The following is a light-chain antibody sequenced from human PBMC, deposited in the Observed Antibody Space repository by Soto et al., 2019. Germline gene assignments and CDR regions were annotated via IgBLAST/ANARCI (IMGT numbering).Light chain of an antibody. CDR3: AACDDSLRGYV. Sequence: QSVLSQPPSASGTPGQRVTISCSGSSSNIGRNYIYWYQQLPGTAPKLLIYGNTQRRSGVADRFSGSKSGTSGSLATSGPRSVVQADYYCAACDDSLRGYVFGPGT. CDR2: GNT. CDR1: SSNIGRNY. J-gene: IGLJ1*01. V-gene: IGLV1-47*02.